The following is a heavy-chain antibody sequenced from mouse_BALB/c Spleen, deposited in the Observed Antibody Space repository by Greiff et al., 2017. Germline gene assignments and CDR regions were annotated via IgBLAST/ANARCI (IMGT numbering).Heavy chain of an antibody. Sequence: VQLKQSGAELVKPGASVKLSCTASGFNIKDTYMHWVKQRPEQGLEWIGRIDPANGNTKYDPKFQGKATITADTSSNTAYLQLSSLTSEDTAVYYCASPSLRRGAWFAYWGQGTLVTVSA. V-gene: IGHV14-3*02. CDR1: GFNIKDTY. CDR3: ASPSLRRGAWFAY. CDR2: IDPANGNT. D-gene: IGHD1-2*01. J-gene: IGHJ3*01.